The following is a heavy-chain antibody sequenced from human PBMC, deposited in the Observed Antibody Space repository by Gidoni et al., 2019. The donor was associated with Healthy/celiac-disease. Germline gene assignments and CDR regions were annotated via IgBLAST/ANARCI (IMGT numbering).Heavy chain of an antibody. V-gene: IGHV4-39*01. D-gene: IGHD1-26*01. Sequence: QLQRQESGPGLVKPSETLSLTCTVSGGSISSSSYYWGWIRQPPGKGLEWIGSIYYSGSTYYNPSLKSRVTISVDTSKNQFSLKLSSVTAADTAVYYCARYSDRDAFDIWGQGTMVTVSS. CDR2: IYYSGST. CDR3: ARYSDRDAFDI. J-gene: IGHJ3*02. CDR1: GGSISSSSYY.